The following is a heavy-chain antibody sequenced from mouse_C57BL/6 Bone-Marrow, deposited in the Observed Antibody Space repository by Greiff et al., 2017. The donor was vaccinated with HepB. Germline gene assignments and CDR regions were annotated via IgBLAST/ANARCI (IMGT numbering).Heavy chain of an antibody. CDR2: ISGGGGNT. J-gene: IGHJ3*01. Sequence: EVHLVESGGGLVKPGGSLKLSCAASGFTFSSYTMSWVRQTPEKRLEWVATISGGGGNTYYPDSVKGRFTISRDNAKNTLYLQMSSLRSEDTALYYCARPLGDGYHGGFAYWGQGTLVTVSA. V-gene: IGHV5-9*01. D-gene: IGHD2-3*01. CDR1: GFTFSSYT. CDR3: ARPLGDGYHGGFAY.